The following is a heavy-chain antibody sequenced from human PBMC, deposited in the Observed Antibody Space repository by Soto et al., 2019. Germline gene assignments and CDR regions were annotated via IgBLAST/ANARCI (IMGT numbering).Heavy chain of an antibody. V-gene: IGHV3-23*01. D-gene: IGHD3-10*01. CDR1: GFTFNSND. CDR2: ISSSGAFT. CDR3: VKHQVSLVRGISPFDY. J-gene: IGHJ4*02. Sequence: PGGSLRLSCAVSGFTFNSNDMTWVRQAPGKGLEWVSTISSSGAFTYHADSVRGRLTISRDNSKNTVYLQMNSLRAEDTAVYYCVKHQVSLVRGISPFDYWGQGALVTVSS.